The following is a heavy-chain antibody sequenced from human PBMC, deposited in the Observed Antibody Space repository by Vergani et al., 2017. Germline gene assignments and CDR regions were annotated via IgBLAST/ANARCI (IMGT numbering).Heavy chain of an antibody. D-gene: IGHD6-13*01. CDR2: ISGSGGST. J-gene: IGHJ4*02. Sequence: VQLVESGGGVVQPGRSLRLSCAASGFTFSSYAMSWVRQAPGKGLEWVSAISGSGGSTYYADSVKGRVTISRDNSKNTLYLQMNSRRAEDTAVYYCAKEPGSSSWYPLGYFDYWGQGTLVTVSS. CDR3: AKEPGSSSWYPLGYFDY. V-gene: IGHV3-23*04. CDR1: GFTFSSYA.